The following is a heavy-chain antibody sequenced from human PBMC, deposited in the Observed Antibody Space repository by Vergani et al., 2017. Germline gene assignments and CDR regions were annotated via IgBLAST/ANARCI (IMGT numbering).Heavy chain of an antibody. CDR2: IIPSLATT. J-gene: IGHJ4*02. V-gene: IGHV1-69*11. CDR1: GCTFSSYA. D-gene: IGHD2-15*01. Sequence: QVQLVQSGAEVKKPGSSVKVSCKASGCTFSSYALNWVRQAPGQGLEWMGSIIPSLATTIYAQKFQGRVTITADESTSTAYVELSSLKSEDTAVFYCARATCSGGSCYRGFEYWGQGSLITVSS. CDR3: ARATCSGGSCYRGFEY.